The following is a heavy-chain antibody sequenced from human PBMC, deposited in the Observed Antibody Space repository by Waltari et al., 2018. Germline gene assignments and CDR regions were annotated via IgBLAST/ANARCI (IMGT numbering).Heavy chain of an antibody. J-gene: IGHJ4*02. CDR3: ARGEATTVTTG. V-gene: IGHV3-53*01. D-gene: IGHD4-17*01. CDR1: GFTVSSNY. CDR2: IYSGGST. Sequence: EVQLVESGGGLIQPGGSLRLSCAASGFTVSSNYMSWVRQAPGTGLEWVSVIYSGGSTYYADSLKGRFTISRDNSKNTLYLQMNSLRAEDTAVYYCARGEATTVTTGWGQGTLVTVSS.